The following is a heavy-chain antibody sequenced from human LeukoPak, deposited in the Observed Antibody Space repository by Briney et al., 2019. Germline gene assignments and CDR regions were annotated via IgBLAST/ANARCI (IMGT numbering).Heavy chain of an antibody. D-gene: IGHD2-15*01. Sequence: GGSLRLSCAASGFTFSTYWMTWVRQAPGKGLEWVANIKEDGSQKYYVDSVKGRFTISRDNAKNSLYLQMDSLRAEDTAVYYCARDTGCAGGNCFSFYDSWGQGTLVTVSS. CDR2: IKEDGSQK. CDR1: GFTFSTYW. J-gene: IGHJ4*02. V-gene: IGHV3-7*01. CDR3: ARDTGCAGGNCFSFYDS.